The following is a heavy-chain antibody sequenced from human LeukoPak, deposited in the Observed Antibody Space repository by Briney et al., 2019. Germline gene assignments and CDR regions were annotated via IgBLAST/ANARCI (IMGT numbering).Heavy chain of an antibody. V-gene: IGHV3-7*01. J-gene: IGHJ4*02. CDR3: ARDLYRIVVVPHYFDY. CDR1: GFTLSSYS. D-gene: IGHD3-22*01. Sequence: PGGSLRLSCAASGFTLSSYSMHWVRQAPGKGLEWVANIKQDGSEKYHVDSVKGRFTISRDNAKNSLYLQMNSLRAEDTAVYYCARDLYRIVVVPHYFDYWGQGTLVTVSS. CDR2: IKQDGSEK.